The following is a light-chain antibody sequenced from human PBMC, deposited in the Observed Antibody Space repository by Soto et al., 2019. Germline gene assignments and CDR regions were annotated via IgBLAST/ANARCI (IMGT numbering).Light chain of an antibody. CDR1: QSVSGW. CDR2: DAS. CDR3: QQYETFSGT. Sequence: DIPMTQSPSTLCASGGVTVTVNFGASQSVSGWLAWYQQKPGEAPKLLIYDASALPRGVPSRFSGSGSGTKFTLTIASLQPDDFATYYCQQYETFSGTFGPGTKVDIK. V-gene: IGKV1-5*01. J-gene: IGKJ1*01.